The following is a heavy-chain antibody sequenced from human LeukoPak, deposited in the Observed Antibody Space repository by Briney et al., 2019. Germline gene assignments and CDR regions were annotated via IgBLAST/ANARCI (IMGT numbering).Heavy chain of an antibody. CDR1: GVSISSGGYS. Sequence: SETLSLTCAVSGVSISSGGYSWSWLRQPPGKGLEWIGYIYHSGSTYYNPSLKSRVTISVDRSKNQFSLKLSSVTAADTAVYYCARLEYSSSTASYWFDPWGQGTLVTVSS. CDR2: IYHSGST. J-gene: IGHJ5*02. V-gene: IGHV4-30-2*01. D-gene: IGHD6-6*01. CDR3: ARLEYSSSTASYWFDP.